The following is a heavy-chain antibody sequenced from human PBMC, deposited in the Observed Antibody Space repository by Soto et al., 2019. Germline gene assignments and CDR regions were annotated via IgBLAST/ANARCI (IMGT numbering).Heavy chain of an antibody. CDR3: VCGGNFFIY. CDR2: MDQDGSET. D-gene: IGHD3-16*01. V-gene: IGHV3-7*01. Sequence: EVQLVESGGGLVQPGGSLRLSCAASGFTFSTYWMTWVRQPPGKGLEWVANMDQDGSETYYVDSVRGRFTVSRDNAKNSLYLQMNSLRVEDTAVYYCVCGGNFFIYWGQGTLSPSPQ. J-gene: IGHJ4*02. CDR1: GFTFSTYW.